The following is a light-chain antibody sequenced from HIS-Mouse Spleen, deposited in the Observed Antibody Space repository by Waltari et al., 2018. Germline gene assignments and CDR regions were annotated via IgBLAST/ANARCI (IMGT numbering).Light chain of an antibody. CDR2: EDS. J-gene: IGLJ1*01. V-gene: IGLV3-10*01. CDR3: YSTDSSGNHSYV. CDR1: ALPKKY. Sequence: SYELTQPPSVSVSPGQTARITCSGDALPKKYAYWYQQKSGQAPVLVIYEDSKRPPGIPERFSGSSSGTMATLTISGAQVEDEADYYCYSTDSSGNHSYVFGTGTKVTVL.